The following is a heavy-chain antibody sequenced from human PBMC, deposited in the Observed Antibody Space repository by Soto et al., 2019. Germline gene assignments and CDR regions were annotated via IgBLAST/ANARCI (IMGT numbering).Heavy chain of an antibody. CDR3: ARSFGWYAIDQ. V-gene: IGHV4-34*01. J-gene: IGHJ4*02. CDR1: GGSLSDYSWT. CDR2: INHSGST. Sequence: SETLSLTCAVYGGSLSDYSWTWTWIRQPPGKGLEWIGEINHSGSTNYNPSLKSRVTISVDTSKNQFSLNLSSVTAADTAVYYCARSFGWYAIDQWGQGTLVTVSS. D-gene: IGHD6-19*01.